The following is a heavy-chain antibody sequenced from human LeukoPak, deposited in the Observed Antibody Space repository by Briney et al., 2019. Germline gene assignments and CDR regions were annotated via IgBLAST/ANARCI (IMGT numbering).Heavy chain of an antibody. CDR3: ARSRYYYDTSGYAY. Sequence: PSDTLSLTCIVSGGSISNYYWGWIRQPPGKGPDGIGSIYHGWITKFVPSLKSRASISLDTSKNQFSLKLTSVTAADTAVYYCARSRYYYDTSGYAYWGKGTHVTVS. CDR2: IYHGWIT. J-gene: IGHJ4*02. CDR1: GGSISNYY. V-gene: IGHV4-59*07. D-gene: IGHD3-22*01.